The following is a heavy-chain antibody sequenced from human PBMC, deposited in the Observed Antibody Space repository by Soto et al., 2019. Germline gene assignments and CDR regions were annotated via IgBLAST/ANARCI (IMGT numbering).Heavy chain of an antibody. V-gene: IGHV3-33*01. CDR3: ARDYRIAAAGPTH. Sequence: QVQLVESGGGVVQPGRSLRLSCVASGFTFSSYGMHWVRQAPGKGLEWVAVIWYDGSNKYYADSVKGRFTISRDNSKNTLYLQMNSLRAEDTAVYYCARDYRIAAAGPTHWGQGTLVTVSS. CDR1: GFTFSSYG. D-gene: IGHD6-13*01. CDR2: IWYDGSNK. J-gene: IGHJ4*02.